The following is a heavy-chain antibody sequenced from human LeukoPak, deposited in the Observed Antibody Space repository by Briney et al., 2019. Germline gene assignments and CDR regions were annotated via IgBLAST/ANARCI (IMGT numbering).Heavy chain of an antibody. CDR3: ARDYIAAAGTPDY. Sequence: GGSLRLSCAASGFTFSSYSMNWVRQAPGKGLEWVSSISSSSSYIYYADSVKGRFTISRDNVKNSLYLQMNSLRAEDTAVYYCARDYIAAAGTPDYWGQGTLVTVSS. CDR2: ISSSSSYI. V-gene: IGHV3-21*01. CDR1: GFTFSSYS. D-gene: IGHD6-13*01. J-gene: IGHJ4*02.